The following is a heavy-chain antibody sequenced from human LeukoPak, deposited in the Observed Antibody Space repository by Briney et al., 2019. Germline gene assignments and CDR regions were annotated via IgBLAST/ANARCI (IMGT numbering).Heavy chain of an antibody. J-gene: IGHJ6*03. D-gene: IGHD5-24*01. CDR2: ISGRGGHT. CDR1: GITFTSHA. CDR3: AKGGVATMRDGYNYYYYYMEV. Sequence: GGSLRLSCAASGITFTSHAMSWVRQAPGKGLEWVSLISGRGGHTYYGDSVKGSFTISRDNSKSTLYLQMNSLRAEDTAVYYCAKGGVATMRDGYNYYYYYMEVWGRGTTVTVSS. V-gene: IGHV3-23*01.